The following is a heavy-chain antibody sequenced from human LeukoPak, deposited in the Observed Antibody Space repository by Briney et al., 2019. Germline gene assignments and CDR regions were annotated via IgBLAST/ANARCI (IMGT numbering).Heavy chain of an antibody. CDR3: AKGRDGWSDWFDP. CDR1: GFTFSSYT. J-gene: IGHJ5*02. CDR2: ITTGGPNT. Sequence: GGSLRLSCTASGFTFSSYTMSWVRQAPGKGLKWVSTITTGGPNTYYADSVKGRFTVSRDDSKNTLYLQMNSLRAEDTAVYYCAKGRDGWSDWFDPWGQGTLVTVSS. D-gene: IGHD5-24*01. V-gene: IGHV3-23*01.